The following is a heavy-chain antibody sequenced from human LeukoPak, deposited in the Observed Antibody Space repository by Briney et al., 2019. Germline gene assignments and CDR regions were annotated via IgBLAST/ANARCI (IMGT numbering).Heavy chain of an antibody. Sequence: PEGSLRLSCAASGFIFSDYYMGWVRQAPGKGLEWVSYISNKGSSSTTYYADSVKGRFTISRDDAQNSLYLQMNSLRAEDTAVYYCARVRGGSGSYSRPWDYYFDYWGQGTLVTVSS. CDR3: ARVRGGSGSYSRPWDYYFDY. V-gene: IGHV3-11*04. J-gene: IGHJ4*02. CDR1: GFIFSDYY. CDR2: ISNKGSSSTT. D-gene: IGHD3-10*01.